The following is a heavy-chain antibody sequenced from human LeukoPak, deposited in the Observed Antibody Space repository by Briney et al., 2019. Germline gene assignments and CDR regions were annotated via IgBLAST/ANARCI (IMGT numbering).Heavy chain of an antibody. V-gene: IGHV4-61*02. J-gene: IGHJ6*03. CDR3: ARDRFPNYYMDV. D-gene: IGHD3-10*01. Sequence: SQTLSLTCTVSGGSISSGSYYWSWIRQPAGKVLEWIGRIYTSGSTNYNPSLKSRVTISVDTSKNQFSLRLSPVTAADTAVYYCARDRFPNYYMDVWGKGTTVTVSS. CDR1: GGSISSGSYY. CDR2: IYTSGST.